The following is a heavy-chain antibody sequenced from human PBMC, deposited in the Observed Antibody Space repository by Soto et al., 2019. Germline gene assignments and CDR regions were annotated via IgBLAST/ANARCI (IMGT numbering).Heavy chain of an antibody. D-gene: IGHD4-17*01. CDR2: ISYDGSNK. Sequence: GGSLRLSCAASGFTFSSYGMHWVRQAPGKGLEWVAVISYDGSNKYYADSVKGRFTISRDNSKNTLYLQMNSLRAEDTAVYYCAKNYGPNFYYYYMDVWGKGTTVTVSS. V-gene: IGHV3-30*18. CDR1: GFTFSSYG. J-gene: IGHJ6*03. CDR3: AKNYGPNFYYYYMDV.